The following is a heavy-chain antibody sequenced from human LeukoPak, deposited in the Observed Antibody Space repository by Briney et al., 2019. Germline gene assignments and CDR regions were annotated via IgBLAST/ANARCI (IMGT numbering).Heavy chain of an antibody. CDR2: ISGSGGST. CDR1: GFTFSSYG. CDR3: AKDRNIPGFGDC. V-gene: IGHV3-23*01. J-gene: IGHJ4*02. D-gene: IGHD3-3*01. Sequence: GGTLRLSCAASGFTFSSYGMSWVRQAPGKGLEWVSAISGSGGSTYYADSVKGRFTISRDNSKNTLYVQMNSLRAEDTAVYYCAKDRNIPGFGDCWGQGTLVTVSS.